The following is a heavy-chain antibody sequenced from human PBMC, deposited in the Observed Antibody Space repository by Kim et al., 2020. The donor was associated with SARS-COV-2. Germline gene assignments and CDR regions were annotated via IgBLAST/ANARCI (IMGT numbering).Heavy chain of an antibody. V-gene: IGHV3-33*06. J-gene: IGHJ4*02. CDR3: SKEASGAYIDY. D-gene: IGHD6-25*01. CDR1: GFTFSSYG. Sequence: GGSLRLSCAASGFTFSSYGMHWVRQAPGKGLEWVAVIWYDGSNKYYADSVKGRFTISRDNSKNTLYLQMNNLRAVDTAVDYCSKEASGAYIDYWGQGTL. CDR2: IWYDGSNK.